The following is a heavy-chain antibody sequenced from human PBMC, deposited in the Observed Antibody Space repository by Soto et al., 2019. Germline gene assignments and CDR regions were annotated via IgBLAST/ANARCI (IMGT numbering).Heavy chain of an antibody. CDR2: ISTSGSTI. D-gene: IGHD3-3*01. CDR3: AREAERITIFGVVDY. J-gene: IGHJ4*02. Sequence: QVQLVESGGGVVKPGGSLRLSCAASGFTFSDYYMSWIRQAPGKGLEWVSYISTSGSTIYYADSVKGRFTISRDNAKNSLYMQMNSLRAEDTAVYYCAREAERITIFGVVDYWGQGTLVTVSS. CDR1: GFTFSDYY. V-gene: IGHV3-11*01.